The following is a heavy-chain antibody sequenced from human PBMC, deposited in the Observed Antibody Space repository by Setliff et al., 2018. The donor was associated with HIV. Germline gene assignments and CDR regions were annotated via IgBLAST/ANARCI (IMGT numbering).Heavy chain of an antibody. D-gene: IGHD4-17*01. J-gene: IGHJ4*02. Sequence: PSETLSLTCTVSGGSVGSGSYYWSWIRQPPGKGLEWIGYIYYSGNTNYNPSLKSRVTLSIDTSKNQFSLNLRSVTAADTAVYYCARDPPGYGDSNDFWGQGTLVTVSS. CDR1: GGSVGSGSYY. V-gene: IGHV4-61*01. CDR2: IYYSGNT. CDR3: ARDPPGYGDSNDF.